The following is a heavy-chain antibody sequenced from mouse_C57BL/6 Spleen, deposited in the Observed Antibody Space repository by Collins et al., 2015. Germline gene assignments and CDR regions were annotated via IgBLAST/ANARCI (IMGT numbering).Heavy chain of an antibody. CDR1: GYSITSDYA. V-gene: IGHV3-2*02. Sequence: DVQLQESGPGLVKPSQSLSLTCTVTGYSITSDYAWNWIRQFPGNKLEWMGYISYSGSTSYNPSLKSRISITRDTSKNQFFLQLNSVTTEDTATYYCAEEYDGFAYWGQGTLVTVSA. CDR3: AEEYDGFAY. CDR2: ISYSGST. D-gene: IGHD2-12*01. J-gene: IGHJ3*01.